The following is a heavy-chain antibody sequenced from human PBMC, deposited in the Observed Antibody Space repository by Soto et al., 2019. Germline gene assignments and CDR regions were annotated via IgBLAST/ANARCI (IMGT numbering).Heavy chain of an antibody. CDR2: ISYSGST. CDR1: GASISTYY. Sequence: PSEILSLTCTVSGASISTYYWSWIRQPPGKGLEWIGYISYSGSTNYNPSLKSRVTISVDTSKNQFSLKLSSVTTADTAVYYCARHHDSWGQGTLVTVSS. CDR3: ARHHDS. J-gene: IGHJ4*02. V-gene: IGHV4-59*08.